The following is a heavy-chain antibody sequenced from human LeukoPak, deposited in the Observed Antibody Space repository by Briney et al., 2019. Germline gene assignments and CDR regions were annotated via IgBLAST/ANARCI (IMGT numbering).Heavy chain of an antibody. CDR2: ISGSGGST. V-gene: IGHV3-23*01. J-gene: IGHJ4*02. D-gene: IGHD3-10*01. CDR3: AKDLFQHYYGSGRGY. CDR1: GFTFSSYG. Sequence: PGGSLRLSCAASGFTFSSYGMSWVRQAPGKGLEWVSAISGSGGSTYYADSVKGRFTISRDNSKNTLYLQMNSLRAEDTAVYYCAKDLFQHYYGSGRGYWGQGTLVTVSS.